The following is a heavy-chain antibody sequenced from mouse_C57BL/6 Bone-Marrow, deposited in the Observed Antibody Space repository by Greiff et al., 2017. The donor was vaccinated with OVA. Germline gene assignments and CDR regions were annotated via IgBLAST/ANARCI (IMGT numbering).Heavy chain of an antibody. J-gene: IGHJ4*01. CDR3: ARGGTHKLHYAMDY. CDR1: GYTFTSYW. V-gene: IGHV1-55*01. Sequence: QVQLQQPGAELVQPGASVKMSCKASGYTFTSYWITWVKQRPGQGLEWIGDIYPGSGSTNYNEKFKSKATLTVDTSSSTAYMQLSSLTSEDSAVYYCARGGTHKLHYAMDYWGQGTSVTVSS. D-gene: IGHD3-3*01. CDR2: IYPGSGST.